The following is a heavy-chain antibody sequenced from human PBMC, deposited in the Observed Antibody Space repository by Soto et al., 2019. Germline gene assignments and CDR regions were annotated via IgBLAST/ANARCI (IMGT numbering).Heavy chain of an antibody. D-gene: IGHD4-4*01. V-gene: IGHV5-51*01. J-gene: IGHJ6*02. Sequence: GESLKISCKGSGYSFTSYWIGWVRQMPGKGLEWMGIIYPGDSDTRYSPSFQGQVTISADKSISTAYLQWSSLKASDTAMYYCAIDYSNYGGYYYYYGMDVWGQGTTVTVSS. CDR3: AIDYSNYGGYYYYYGMDV. CDR1: GYSFTSYW. CDR2: IYPGDSDT.